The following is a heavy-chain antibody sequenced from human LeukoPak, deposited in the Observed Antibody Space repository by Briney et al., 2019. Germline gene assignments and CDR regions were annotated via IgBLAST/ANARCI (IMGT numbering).Heavy chain of an antibody. CDR3: ARGRDGYNYAGFDP. D-gene: IGHD5-24*01. CDR2: ISACNGHT. Sequence: GASVKVSCKASGYTFNTYGISWVRQAPGRGLEWMGWISACNGHTVYAQNLQGRVTMTTDTSTSTAYMELRSLLYDDTAVYYCARGRDGYNYAGFDPWGQGTLVTVSS. CDR1: GYTFNTYG. V-gene: IGHV1-18*01. J-gene: IGHJ5*02.